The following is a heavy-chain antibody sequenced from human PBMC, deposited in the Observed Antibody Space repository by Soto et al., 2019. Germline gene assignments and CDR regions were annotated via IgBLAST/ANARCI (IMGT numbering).Heavy chain of an antibody. Sequence: PGGSLRLSCAASGFTFSSYAMHWVRQAPGKXLEWVAVISYDGSNKYYADSVKGRFTISRDNSKNTLYLQMNSLRAEDTAVYYCARDGDSHYDFWSGYYYYGMDVWGQGTTVTVSS. CDR1: GFTFSSYA. J-gene: IGHJ6*02. D-gene: IGHD3-3*01. V-gene: IGHV3-30-3*01. CDR3: ARDGDSHYDFWSGYYYYGMDV. CDR2: ISYDGSNK.